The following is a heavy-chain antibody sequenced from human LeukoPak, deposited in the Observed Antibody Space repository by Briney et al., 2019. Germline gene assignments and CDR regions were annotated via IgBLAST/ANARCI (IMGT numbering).Heavy chain of an antibody. J-gene: IGHJ4*02. Sequence: GGSLRLSCAASGFTFTSYSLNWVRQAPGKGLEWVSYISPTTIYYADSVRGRFTISRGDAKNSLYLQMNSLRAEDTAIYYCARDTAYSFDYWGQGTLVTVSS. CDR1: GFTFTSYS. CDR2: ISPTTI. CDR3: ARDTAYSFDY. D-gene: IGHD2-21*01. V-gene: IGHV3-48*01.